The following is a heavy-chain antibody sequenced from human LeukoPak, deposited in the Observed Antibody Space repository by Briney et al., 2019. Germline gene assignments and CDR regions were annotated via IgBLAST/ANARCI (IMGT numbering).Heavy chain of an antibody. CDR1: GFTFSSYW. J-gene: IGHJ5*02. Sequence: GGSLRLSCAASGFTFSSYWVSWVRQAPGKGLEWVASIKQDGSEKYFVDSVKGRFTISRDNAKNSLYLQMNSLRAEDTAVYYCARGCSGGSCYESKFDPWGQGTLVTVSS. CDR2: IKQDGSEK. V-gene: IGHV3-7*01. CDR3: ARGCSGGSCYESKFDP. D-gene: IGHD2-15*01.